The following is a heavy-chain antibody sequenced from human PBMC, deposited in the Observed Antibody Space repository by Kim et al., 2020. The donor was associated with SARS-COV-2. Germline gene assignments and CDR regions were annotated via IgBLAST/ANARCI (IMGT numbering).Heavy chain of an antibody. CDR2: IKSKTDGGTT. Sequence: GGSLRLSCAASGFTVSNAWMSWVRQAPGKGLEWVGRIKSKTDGGTTDYAAPVKGRFTISRDDSKNTLYLQMNSLKTEDTAVYYCTTARDYGDYVDFDYWGQGTLVTVSS. V-gene: IGHV3-15*01. CDR1: GFTVSNAW. D-gene: IGHD4-17*01. J-gene: IGHJ4*02. CDR3: TTARDYGDYVDFDY.